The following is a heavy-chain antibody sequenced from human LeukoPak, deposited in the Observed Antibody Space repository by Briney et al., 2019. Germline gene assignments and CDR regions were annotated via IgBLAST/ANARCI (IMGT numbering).Heavy chain of an antibody. CDR2: INTNTGNP. CDR3: ARDPASDEGWFDP. CDR1: GYTFTSYA. Sequence: ASVKVSCKASGYTFTSYAMKWVRQAPRHGLEWIGWINTNTGNPTYAQGFPGRFVFSLDTSVSTAYLKISSLKAEDTAVYYCARDPASDEGWFDPWGQGTLVTVSS. D-gene: IGHD6-6*01. V-gene: IGHV7-4-1*02. J-gene: IGHJ5*02.